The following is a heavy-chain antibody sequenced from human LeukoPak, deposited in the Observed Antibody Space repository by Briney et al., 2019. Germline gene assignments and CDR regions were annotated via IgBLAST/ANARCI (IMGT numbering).Heavy chain of an antibody. CDR2: IYSDGSRT. V-gene: IGHV3-74*01. J-gene: IGHJ3*02. CDR1: GFTFSSYW. CDR3: ARSGRGGAFDI. Sequence: SGGSLRLSCAGSGFTFSSYWMHWVRQGPGKGLVWVSRIYSDGSRTSYADSVKGRFTISGDNAKNTLYLQMNSLRAEDTAAYYCARSGRGGAFDIWGQGTMVTVSS. D-gene: IGHD1-26*01.